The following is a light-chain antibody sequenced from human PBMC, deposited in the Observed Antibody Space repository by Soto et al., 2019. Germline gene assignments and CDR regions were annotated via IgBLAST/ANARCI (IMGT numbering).Light chain of an antibody. CDR1: QSLVYADGNTY. V-gene: IGKV2-30*01. Sequence: DVVMTQSPLSLPVTLGQSASISCTSSQSLVYADGNTYLNWLQQRPGQSPRRLIYKVFNRDSWVPDRFSGSASGSEFTLTMSRVEAEDIGVYCCMQTAPWSYTFGRGTKLEIK. CDR2: KVF. J-gene: IGKJ2*01. CDR3: MQTAPWSYT.